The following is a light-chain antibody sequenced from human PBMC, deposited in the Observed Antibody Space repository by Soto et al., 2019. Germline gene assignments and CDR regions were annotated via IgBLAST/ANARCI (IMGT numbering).Light chain of an antibody. V-gene: IGKV3-15*01. CDR3: QQYNSWPRT. CDR2: AAS. CDR1: RSVNSN. Sequence: IEMTQSPATLSVSLGERVTLSCRASRSVNSNFAWYQQRPGQAPRLLIYAASSRASGVPVRFSGSGSGTEFTLPISSLQSEDFAVYYCQQYNSWPRTFGQGTKVEIK. J-gene: IGKJ1*01.